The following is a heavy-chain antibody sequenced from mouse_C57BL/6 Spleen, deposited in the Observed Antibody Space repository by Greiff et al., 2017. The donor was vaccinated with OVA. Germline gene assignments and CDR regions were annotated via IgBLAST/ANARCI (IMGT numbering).Heavy chain of an antibody. D-gene: IGHD2-3*01. Sequence: VQLQQPGTELVKPGASVKLSCKASGYTFTSYWMHWVKQRPGQGLEWIGNINPSNGGTNYNEKFKSKATLTVDKSSSTAYMQLSSLTSEDSAVYYCASSAAYDGDTCAYWGQGTLVTVSA. V-gene: IGHV1-53*01. CDR2: INPSNGGT. CDR1: GYTFTSYW. CDR3: ASSAAYDGDTCAY. J-gene: IGHJ3*01.